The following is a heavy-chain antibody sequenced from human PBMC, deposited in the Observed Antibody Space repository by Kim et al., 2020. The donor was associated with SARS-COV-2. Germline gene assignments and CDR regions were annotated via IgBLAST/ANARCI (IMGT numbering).Heavy chain of an antibody. CDR2: IIPIFGTA. Sequence: SVKVSCKASGGTFSSYAISWVRQAPGQGLEWMGGIIPIFGTANYAQKFQGRVTITADESTSTAYMELSSLRSEDTAVYYCARELADRHYYYGMDVWGQGTTVTVSS. CDR1: GGTFSSYA. J-gene: IGHJ6*02. D-gene: IGHD6-13*01. CDR3: ARELADRHYYYGMDV. V-gene: IGHV1-69*13.